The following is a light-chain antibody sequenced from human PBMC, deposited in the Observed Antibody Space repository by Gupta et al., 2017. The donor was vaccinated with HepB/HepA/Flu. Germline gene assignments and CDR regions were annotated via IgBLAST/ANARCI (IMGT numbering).Light chain of an antibody. V-gene: IGLV1-40*01. CDR2: GNS. Sequence: QYVLTQPPSVSGAPGPRVTISCTGSSSNIGAGYDVHWYQQLPGTAPKLLIYGNSNRPSGVPDRFSGAKAGTSASLAITGLQAEDEADYYCQSYDSSLSAVVFGGGTKLTVL. CDR1: SSNIGAGYD. CDR3: QSYDSSLSAVV. J-gene: IGLJ2*01.